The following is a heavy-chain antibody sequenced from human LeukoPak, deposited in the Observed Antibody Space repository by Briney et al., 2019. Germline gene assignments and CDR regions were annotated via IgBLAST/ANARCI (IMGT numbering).Heavy chain of an antibody. J-gene: IGHJ1*01. CDR3: ARGGVTKFRYFQH. D-gene: IGHD4-17*01. CDR1: GGSISSYY. CDR2: IYYSGST. Sequence: PSETLSLTCTVSGGSISSYYWSWIRQPPGKGLEWIGYIYYSGSTNYNPSLKSRVTISVDTSKNQFSLKLSSVTAADTAVYYCARGGVTKFRYFQHWGQGTLVTVSS. V-gene: IGHV4-59*12.